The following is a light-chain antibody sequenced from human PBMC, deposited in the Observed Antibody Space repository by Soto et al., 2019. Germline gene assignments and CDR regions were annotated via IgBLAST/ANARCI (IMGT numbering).Light chain of an antibody. V-gene: IGKV1-9*01. Sequence: DIQLTQSPSFLSASVGDRVTITCRASQGISTYLAWYQQKPGKAPKLLIYAASTLQSGVPSRFSGSESGTEFTLTISSLQPEDFATYYCQQVNSNLRATFGQGTKLEIK. CDR3: QQVNSNLRAT. CDR2: AAS. J-gene: IGKJ2*01. CDR1: QGISTY.